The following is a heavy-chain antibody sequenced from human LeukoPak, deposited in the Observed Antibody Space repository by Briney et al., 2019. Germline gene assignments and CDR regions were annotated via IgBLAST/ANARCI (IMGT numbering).Heavy chain of an antibody. V-gene: IGHV1-2*02. CDR3: ARDVAAAGRVWFDP. D-gene: IGHD6-13*01. CDR1: GYTFTSYG. CDR2: INPNSGGT. Sequence: ASVKVSCKASGYTFTSYGISWVRQAPGQGLEWMGWINPNSGGTNYAQKFQGRVTMTRDTSISTAYMELSRLRSDDTAVYYCARDVAAAGRVWFDPWGQGTLVTVSS. J-gene: IGHJ5*02.